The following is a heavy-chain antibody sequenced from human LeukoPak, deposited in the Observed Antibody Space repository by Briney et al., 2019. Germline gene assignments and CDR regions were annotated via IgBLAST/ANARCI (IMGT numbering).Heavy chain of an antibody. V-gene: IGHV3-7*01. Sequence: GGSLRLSCAASGFTFSSYWMSWVRQAPGKGLEWVANIKQDGSEKYYVDSVKGRFTISRDNAKNSLYLQMNSLRAEDTAVYYCAREVTSGSCGDQADYWGQGTLVTVSS. J-gene: IGHJ4*02. CDR1: GFTFSSYW. CDR3: AREVTSGSCGDQADY. D-gene: IGHD1-26*01. CDR2: IKQDGSEK.